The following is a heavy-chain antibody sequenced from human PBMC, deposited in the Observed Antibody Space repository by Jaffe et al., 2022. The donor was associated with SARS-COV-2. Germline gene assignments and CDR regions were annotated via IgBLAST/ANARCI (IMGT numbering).Heavy chain of an antibody. CDR2: ISGSGRRT. J-gene: IGHJ4*02. D-gene: IGHD6-6*01. CDR1: RFTFSNHA. CDR3: AKDPAQEYSDSGFFDY. V-gene: IGHV3-23*01. Sequence: EVQLLESGGGLVQPGGSLRLSCAASRFTFSNHAMGWVRQAPGKGLEWVSAISGSGRRTYYADSVKGRFTISRDNSKNTLYLQMNSLRAEDTALYYCAKDPAQEYSDSGFFDYWGQGTLVTVSS.